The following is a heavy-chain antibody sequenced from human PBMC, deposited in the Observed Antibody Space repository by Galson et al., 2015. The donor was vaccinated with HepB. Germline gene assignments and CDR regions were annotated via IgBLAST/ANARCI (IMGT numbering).Heavy chain of an antibody. D-gene: IGHD3-16*01. V-gene: IGHV3-23*01. Sequence: SLRLSCAASGFTFSSYAMSWVRQAPGKGLEWVSAISGSGGSTYYADSVKGRFTISRDNSKNTLYLQMNSLRAEDTAVYYCAKDLGERYRYFDYWGQGTLVTVSS. J-gene: IGHJ4*02. CDR1: GFTFSSYA. CDR2: ISGSGGST. CDR3: AKDLGERYRYFDY.